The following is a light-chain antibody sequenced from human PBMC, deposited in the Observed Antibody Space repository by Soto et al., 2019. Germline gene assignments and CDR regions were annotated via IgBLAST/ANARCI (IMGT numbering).Light chain of an antibody. V-gene: IGKV1-39*01. CDR1: QGISSW. CDR3: QQSSSTPPIT. Sequence: DIDVTQSPSTLSAGIRDKVTITCRLCQGISSWLAWYQQKPGKAPKLLIYAASSLQSVVPSRFSGSRSGTDFTLSIISLQPEDLATYSCQQSSSTPPITYGQGTRLEIK. CDR2: AAS. J-gene: IGKJ5*01.